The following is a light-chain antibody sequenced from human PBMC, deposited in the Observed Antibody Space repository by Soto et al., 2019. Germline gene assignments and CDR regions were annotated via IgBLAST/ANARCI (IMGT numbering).Light chain of an antibody. Sequence: QSALTQPPSASGSPGQSVTIPCTGTSSDVGAYDHVSWYQQHPGKAPKLIIYELAKRPAGVPDPFSGSKSGNTASLTVSGLQAEDEADYFCSSDAGDHNYVFGTGTKVTVL. CDR3: SSDAGDHNYV. CDR1: SSDVGAYDH. V-gene: IGLV2-8*01. J-gene: IGLJ1*01. CDR2: ELA.